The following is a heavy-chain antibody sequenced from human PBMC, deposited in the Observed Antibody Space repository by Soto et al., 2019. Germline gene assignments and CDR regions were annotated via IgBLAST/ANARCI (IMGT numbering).Heavy chain of an antibody. J-gene: IGHJ3*02. CDR3: ARLIEVAGNDFDI. V-gene: IGHV3-30*03. Sequence: GGSXRLSGSSAGFSFSNYCMQLVRQAPGKGLEFVAVISYDGSNKYYADSVKGRFTISRYNSKNTLYMQMNTLRDEDTAVYYCARLIEVAGNDFDIWGQGTMVNV. CDR2: ISYDGSNK. CDR1: GFSFSNYC. D-gene: IGHD6-19*01.